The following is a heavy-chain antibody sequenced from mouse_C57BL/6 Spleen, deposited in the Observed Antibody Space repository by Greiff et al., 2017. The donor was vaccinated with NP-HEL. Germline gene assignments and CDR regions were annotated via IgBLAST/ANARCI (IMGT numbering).Heavy chain of an antibody. D-gene: IGHD2-2*01. CDR1: GYTFTSYT. CDR3: ARGEGYDGAWFAY. Sequence: VQLQQSGAELARPGASVKMSCKASGYTFTSYTMHWVKQRPGQGLEWIGYINPSSGYTKYNQKFKDKATLTADKSSSTAYMQLSSLTSEDSAVYYCARGEGYDGAWFAYWGQGTLVTVSA. J-gene: IGHJ3*01. CDR2: INPSSGYT. V-gene: IGHV1-4*01.